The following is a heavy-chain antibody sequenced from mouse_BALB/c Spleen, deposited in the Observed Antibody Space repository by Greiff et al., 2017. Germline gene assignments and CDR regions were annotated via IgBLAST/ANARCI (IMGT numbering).Heavy chain of an antibody. CDR1: GFSLTGYG. D-gene: IGHD1-1*02. J-gene: IGHJ4*01. CDR3: AREGIWSSYAMDY. V-gene: IGHV2-6-7*01. CDR2: IWGDGST. Sequence: VKLMESGPGLVAPSQSLSITCTVSGFSLTGYGVNWVRQPPGKGLEWLGMIWGDGSTDYNSALKSRLSISKDNSKSQVFLKMNSLQTDDTARYYCAREGIWSSYAMDYWGQGTSVTVSS.